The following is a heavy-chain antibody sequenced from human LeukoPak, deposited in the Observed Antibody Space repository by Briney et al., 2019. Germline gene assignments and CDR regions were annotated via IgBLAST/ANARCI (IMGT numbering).Heavy chain of an antibody. CDR1: GFTFTSHV. CDR2: VSGSGDVA. J-gene: IGHJ6*03. D-gene: IGHD5-24*01. V-gene: IGHV3-23*01. CDR3: ARDLQFMDV. Sequence: PGGFLRLSCAASGFTFTSHVMSWVRQAPGKGLEWVSVVSGSGDVAFYADSVKGRFTLSRDNSKNTLSLQMNSLRTEDTAIYYCARDLQFMDVWGKGTTVTVSS.